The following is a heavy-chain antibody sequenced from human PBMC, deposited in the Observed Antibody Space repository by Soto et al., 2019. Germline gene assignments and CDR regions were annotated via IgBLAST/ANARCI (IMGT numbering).Heavy chain of an antibody. J-gene: IGHJ3*02. CDR1: GGSISSYY. CDR3: ARDLNLGSTSDLDAFDI. V-gene: IGHV4-59*01. D-gene: IGHD2-2*01. Sequence: QVQLQESGPGLVKPSETLSLTCTVSGGSISSYYWSWIRQPPGKGLEWIGYIYYSGSTNYNPSLKSRVTISVDTSKNQFSLKLSSVTAADTAVYYCARDLNLGSTSDLDAFDIWGQGTMVTVSS. CDR2: IYYSGST.